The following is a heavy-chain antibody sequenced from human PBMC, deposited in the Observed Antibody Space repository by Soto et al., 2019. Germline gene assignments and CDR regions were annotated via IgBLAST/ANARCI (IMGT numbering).Heavy chain of an antibody. CDR3: AKSNWFDP. J-gene: IGHJ5*02. Sequence: EVQLVESGGGLVQPGGSLRLSCAASGFTSSDYWMNWARQAPGKGLVWVSRIDSDGSSTSYADSVKGRFTISRDNAKNTLYLQMNSLRAEDTAVYYCAKSNWFDPWGQGSLVTVSS. V-gene: IGHV3-74*01. CDR1: GFTSSDYW. CDR2: IDSDGSST.